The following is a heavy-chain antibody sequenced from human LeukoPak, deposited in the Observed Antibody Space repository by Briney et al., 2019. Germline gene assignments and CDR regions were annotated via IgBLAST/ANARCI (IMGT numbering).Heavy chain of an antibody. CDR2: MDLNSGNT. CDR1: GYTFTNYD. Sequence: GASVKVSCKASGYTFTNYDINWVRQATGQGLEWMGWMDLNSGNTGYAQKFQGRVTMTRNTSITTAYMELSSLRSEDTAVYYCSRGLSTTAGTDDAFEIWGQGTMVTVSS. V-gene: IGHV1-8*01. J-gene: IGHJ3*02. CDR3: SRGLSTTAGTDDAFEI. D-gene: IGHD6-13*01.